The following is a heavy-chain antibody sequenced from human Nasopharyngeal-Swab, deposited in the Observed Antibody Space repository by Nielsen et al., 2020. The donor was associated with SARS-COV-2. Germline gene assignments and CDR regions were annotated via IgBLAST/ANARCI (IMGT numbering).Heavy chain of an antibody. J-gene: IGHJ6*02. CDR3: ARDPGGEWLYYYYGMDV. CDR1: GYTFTSYG. D-gene: IGHD3-3*01. V-gene: IGHV1-18*01. Sequence: ASVKVSCKASGYTFTSYGISWVGQAPGQGLECMGWISAYNGNTNYAQNLQGRVTMTTDTSTSTAYMELRSLRSDDTAVYYCARDPGGEWLYYYYGMDVWGQGTTVTVSS. CDR2: ISAYNGNT.